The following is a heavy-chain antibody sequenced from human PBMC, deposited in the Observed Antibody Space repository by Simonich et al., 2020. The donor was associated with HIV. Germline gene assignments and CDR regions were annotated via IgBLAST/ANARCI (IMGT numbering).Heavy chain of an antibody. CDR1: GLNVSSNY. Sequence: EVQLVASGGGVIKPGGSLRLSCAASGLNVSSNYMNWVRQAPGKGRRWVAYISISSSTTNYADSVKGRFTISGDNAKNSPYLQMNSLRAEDTAVYYCARGGSYDSSGYPFDYWGQGTLVTVSS. CDR3: ARGGSYDSSGYPFDY. V-gene: IGHV3-48*01. J-gene: IGHJ4*02. CDR2: ISISSSTT. D-gene: IGHD3-22*01.